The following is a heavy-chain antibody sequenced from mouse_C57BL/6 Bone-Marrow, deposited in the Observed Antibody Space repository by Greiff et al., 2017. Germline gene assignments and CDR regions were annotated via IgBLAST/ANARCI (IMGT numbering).Heavy chain of an antibody. V-gene: IGHV14-4*01. J-gene: IGHJ3*01. D-gene: IGHD1-1*01. CDR2: IDPENGDT. CDR1: GFNIKDDY. Sequence: VQLQQSGAELVRPGASVKLSCPASGFNIKDDYMHWVQQRPEQGLEWIGWIDPENGDTEYASKFQGKATITADTSSNTAYLQLSSLTSEDTAVDYCTSITTVVDAYWGQGTLVTVSA. CDR3: TSITTVVDAY.